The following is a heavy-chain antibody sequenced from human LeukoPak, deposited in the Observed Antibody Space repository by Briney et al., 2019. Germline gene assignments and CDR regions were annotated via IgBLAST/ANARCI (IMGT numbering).Heavy chain of an antibody. Sequence: PGGSLRLSCAASGFIFSSYEMNWVRQAPGKGLEWVSYISSSGSSKYYTDSVKGRFTISRDNGKNSLFLQMNSLRVEDTAVYYCVGGPIVATGVDYWGQGTLVTVSS. CDR1: GFIFSSYE. V-gene: IGHV3-48*03. CDR3: VGGPIVATGVDY. CDR2: ISSSGSSK. D-gene: IGHD5-12*01. J-gene: IGHJ4*02.